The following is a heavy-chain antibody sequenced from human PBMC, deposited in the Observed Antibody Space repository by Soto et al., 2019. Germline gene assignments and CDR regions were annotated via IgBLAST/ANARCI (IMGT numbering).Heavy chain of an antibody. Sequence: QVQLVQSGAEVKTPGSSVKVSCKASGGTFNSYSIDWVRQAPGQGFEWMGGIIPMSGRPNYAQRFQGRVTFSADKSTNTVYMEVYSLTQEDTAVYYCTRRGRQSANWFDPWGQGSLVIVSS. CDR3: TRRGRQSANWFDP. V-gene: IGHV1-69*06. J-gene: IGHJ5*02. CDR2: IIPMSGRP. CDR1: GGTFNSYS.